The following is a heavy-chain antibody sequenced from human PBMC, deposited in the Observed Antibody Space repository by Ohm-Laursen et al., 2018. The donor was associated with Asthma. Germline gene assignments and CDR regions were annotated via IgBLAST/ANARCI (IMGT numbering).Heavy chain of an antibody. CDR1: GFTFSSYS. J-gene: IGHJ6*02. CDR2: ISSSSSYI. Sequence: SLRLSCAATGFTFSSYSMNWVRQAPGKGLGWVSSISSSSSYIYYADSVKGRFTISRDNAKNSLYLQMNSLRAEDTAVYYCAREGYGDLYYYYGMDVWGQGTTVTVSS. CDR3: AREGYGDLYYYYGMDV. V-gene: IGHV3-21*01. D-gene: IGHD4-17*01.